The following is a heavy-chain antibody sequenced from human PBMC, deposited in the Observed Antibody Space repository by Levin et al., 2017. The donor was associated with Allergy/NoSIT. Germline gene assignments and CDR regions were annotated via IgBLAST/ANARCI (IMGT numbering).Heavy chain of an antibody. CDR1: GGSFSGYY. J-gene: IGHJ6*03. CDR3: ARVSLERGSGSRVWGLFDYYYYMDV. CDR2: INHSGST. D-gene: IGHD3-10*01. V-gene: IGHV4-34*01. Sequence: SETLSLTCAVYGGSFSGYYWSWIRQPPGKGLEWIGEINHSGSTNYNPSLKSRVTISVDTSKNQFSLKLSSVTAADTAVYYCARVSLERGSGSRVWGLFDYYYYMDVWGKGTTVTVSS.